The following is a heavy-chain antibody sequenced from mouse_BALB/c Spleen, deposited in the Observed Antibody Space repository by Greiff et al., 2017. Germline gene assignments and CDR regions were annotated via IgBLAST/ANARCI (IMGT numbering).Heavy chain of an antibody. Sequence: VQLQQSEAELVRPGSSVKISCKASGYAFSSYWMNWVKQRPGQGLEWIGQIYPGDGDTNYNGKFKGKATLTADKSSSTAYMQLSSLTSEDSAVYFCARKDDYDYFDYWGQGTTLTVSS. CDR1: GYAFSSYW. CDR3: ARKDDYDYFDY. D-gene: IGHD2-4*01. V-gene: IGHV1-80*01. CDR2: IYPGDGDT. J-gene: IGHJ2*01.